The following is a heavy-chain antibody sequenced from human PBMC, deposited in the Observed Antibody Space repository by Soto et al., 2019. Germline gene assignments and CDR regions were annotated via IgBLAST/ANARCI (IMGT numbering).Heavy chain of an antibody. CDR1: GFTFSSYG. D-gene: IGHD4-17*01. CDR3: AKDLRSYPAKTTVTTSFDY. CDR2: ISYDGSNK. V-gene: IGHV3-30*18. Sequence: PGGSLRLSCAASGFTFSSYGMHWVRQAPGKGLEWVAVISYDGSNKYYADSVKGRFTISRDNSKNTLYLQMNSLRAEDTAVYYCAKDLRSYPAKTTVTTSFDYWGQGTLVTVSS. J-gene: IGHJ4*02.